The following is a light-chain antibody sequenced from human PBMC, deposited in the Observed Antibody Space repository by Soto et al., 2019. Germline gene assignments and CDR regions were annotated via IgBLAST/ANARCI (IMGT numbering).Light chain of an antibody. Sequence: DIQLTQSPSFLSASVGDRVTITCRASQGISSYLAWHQQKPGKAPELLTYEASTLQSGVPSRFSGSGSGAEFTLTISSLQPEDFATYYCQQFNSYPITFGQGTRLEI. CDR1: QGISSY. CDR2: EAS. V-gene: IGKV1-9*01. J-gene: IGKJ5*01. CDR3: QQFNSYPIT.